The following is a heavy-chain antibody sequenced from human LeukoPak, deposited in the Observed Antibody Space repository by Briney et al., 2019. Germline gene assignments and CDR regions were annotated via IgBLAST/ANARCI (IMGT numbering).Heavy chain of an antibody. D-gene: IGHD5-12*01. CDR1: GFTFSSYG. Sequence: TGGSLRLSCAASGFTFSSYGMHWVRQAPGKGLEWVAVISYDGSNKYYADSVKGRFTISRDNSKNTLYLQMNSLRAEDTAVYYCAKVRHYSGYDPFHGMDVWGQGTTVTVSS. J-gene: IGHJ6*02. CDR2: ISYDGSNK. CDR3: AKVRHYSGYDPFHGMDV. V-gene: IGHV3-30*18.